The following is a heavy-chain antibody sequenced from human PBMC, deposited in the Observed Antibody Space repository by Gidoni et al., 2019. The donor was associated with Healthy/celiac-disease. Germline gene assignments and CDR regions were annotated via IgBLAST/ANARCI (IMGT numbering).Heavy chain of an antibody. D-gene: IGHD3-22*01. V-gene: IGHV1-69*01. Sequence: QVQLVQSGAEVTKPGSSVTVSCKASGGTFSSYAISWVRQAPGQGLEWMGGIIPIFGTANYAQKCQGRVTITADESTSTAYMELSSRRSEDTAVYYCASPEGGYDRADAFDIWGQGTMVTVSS. CDR3: ASPEGGYDRADAFDI. J-gene: IGHJ3*02. CDR1: GGTFSSYA. CDR2: IIPIFGTA.